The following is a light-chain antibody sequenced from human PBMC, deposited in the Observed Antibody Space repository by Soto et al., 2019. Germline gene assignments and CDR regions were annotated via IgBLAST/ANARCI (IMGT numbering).Light chain of an antibody. V-gene: IGKV3-11*01. CDR1: QSVSGY. J-gene: IGKJ5*01. Sequence: EIVLTQSPGTLSLSPGDRATLSCWASQSVSGYLAWYQQKLGQPPRLLIYDAFNRAAGIPARFSGSGSGTDFTLTISSLEPEDFAIYYCQHHSVWPITFGQGTRLEIK. CDR3: QHHSVWPIT. CDR2: DAF.